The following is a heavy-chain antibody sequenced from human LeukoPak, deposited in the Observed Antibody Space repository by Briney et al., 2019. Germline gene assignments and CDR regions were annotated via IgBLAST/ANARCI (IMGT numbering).Heavy chain of an antibody. V-gene: IGHV3-15*01. CDR2: IKSKTDGGTT. D-gene: IGHD3-22*01. CDR1: GITFSNAW. J-gene: IGHJ4*02. CDR3: TTFDSSGYYFNY. Sequence: GGSLRLSCAASGITFSNAWMSWVRQAPGKGLEWVGRIKSKTDGGTTDYAAPVKGRFTISRDDSKNTLYLQMNSLKDEDTAVYYCTTFDSSGYYFNYWGQGTLVTVSS.